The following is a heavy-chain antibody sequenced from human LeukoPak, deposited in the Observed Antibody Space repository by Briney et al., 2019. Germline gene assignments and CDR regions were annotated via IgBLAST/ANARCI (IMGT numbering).Heavy chain of an antibody. V-gene: IGHV3-48*02. D-gene: IGHD3-22*01. J-gene: IGHJ4*02. CDR3: ASERVSYYYDSSGDPPFDY. CDR2: ISSSSSTI. CDR1: GFTFSSYS. Sequence: AGGSLRLSCAASGFTFSSYSMNWVRQAPGKGLEWVSYISSSSSTIYYADSVKGRFTISRDNAKNSLYLQMNSLRDEDTAVYYCASERVSYYYDSSGDPPFDYWGQGTLVTVSS.